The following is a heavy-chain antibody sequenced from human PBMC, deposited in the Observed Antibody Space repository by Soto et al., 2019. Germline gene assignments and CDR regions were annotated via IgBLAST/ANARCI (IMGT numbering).Heavy chain of an antibody. CDR1: GYTFTSYG. D-gene: IGHD3-22*01. CDR2: ISAYNGNT. Sequence: GASVKVSCKASGYTFTSYGISWVRQAPGQGLEWMGWISAYNGNTNYAQKLQGRVTMTTDTSTSTAYMELSSLRSEDTAVYYCARDHYYDSSGAHWGQGTLVTVSS. CDR3: ARDHYYDSSGAH. J-gene: IGHJ4*02. V-gene: IGHV1-18*01.